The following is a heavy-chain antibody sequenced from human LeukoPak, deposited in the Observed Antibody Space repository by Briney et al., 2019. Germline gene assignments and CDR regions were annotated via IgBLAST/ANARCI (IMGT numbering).Heavy chain of an antibody. CDR2: IIPILGIA. D-gene: IGHD4-11*01. Sequence: SVKVSCKASGGTSSSYTISWVRQAPGQGLEWMGRIIPILGIANYAQKFQGRVTITADKSTSTAYMELSSLRSEDTAVYYCASPDLGDYSNSPQGYGMDVWGQGTTVTVSS. J-gene: IGHJ6*02. CDR3: ASPDLGDYSNSPQGYGMDV. CDR1: GGTSSSYT. V-gene: IGHV1-69*02.